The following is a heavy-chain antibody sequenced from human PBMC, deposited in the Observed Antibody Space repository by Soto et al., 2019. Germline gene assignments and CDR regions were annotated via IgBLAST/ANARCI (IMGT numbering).Heavy chain of an antibody. D-gene: IGHD3-22*01. Sequence: PSETLSLTCTVSGGSISSSSYYWGWIRQPPGKGLEWIGSIYYSGSTYYNPSLKSRVTISVDTSKNQFSLKLSSVTAADTAVYYCARHWVVWGSSGYYYMDFEYWGQGTRVTVFS. CDR1: GGSISSSSYY. J-gene: IGHJ4*02. CDR2: IYYSGST. CDR3: ARHWVVWGSSGYYYMDFEY. V-gene: IGHV4-39*01.